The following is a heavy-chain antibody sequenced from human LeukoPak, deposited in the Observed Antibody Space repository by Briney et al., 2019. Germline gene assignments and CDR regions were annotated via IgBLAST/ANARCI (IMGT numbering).Heavy chain of an antibody. Sequence: SETLSLTCTVSGGSISSHYWSWIRQPPGKGLEWIGYIYYSGSTNYNPSLKSRVTISVDTSKNQFSLKLSSVIVADTAVYYCARSQDGYNFYYGMDVWGQGTTVTVSS. D-gene: IGHD5-24*01. J-gene: IGHJ6*02. V-gene: IGHV4-59*11. CDR2: IYYSGST. CDR3: ARSQDGYNFYYGMDV. CDR1: GGSISSHY.